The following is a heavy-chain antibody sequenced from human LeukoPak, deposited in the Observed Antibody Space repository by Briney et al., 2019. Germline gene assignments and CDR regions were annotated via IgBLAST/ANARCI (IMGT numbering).Heavy chain of an antibody. J-gene: IGHJ4*02. V-gene: IGHV3-64*04. CDR2: VSNNGGST. CDR1: GFTFSSHA. CDR3: ARADYYDSSGYNDY. Sequence: GGSLRLSCSASGFTFSSHAMHWVRQAPGKGLEYVSAVSNNGGSTYYADSVKGRFTISRDNSKNTLYLQMTSLRAEDTAVYYCARADYYDSSGYNDYWGQGTLVTVSS. D-gene: IGHD3-22*01.